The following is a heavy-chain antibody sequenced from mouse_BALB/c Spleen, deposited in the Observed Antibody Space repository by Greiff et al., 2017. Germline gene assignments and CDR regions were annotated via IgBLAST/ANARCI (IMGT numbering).Heavy chain of an antibody. J-gene: IGHJ3*01. CDR1: GFAFSSYD. Sequence: EVKLVESGGGLVKPGGSLKLSCAASGFAFSSYDMSWVRQTPEKRLEWVAYISSGGGSTYYPDTVKGRFTISRDNAKNTLYLQMNSLQTDDTAMYYCARWGNLFAYWGQGTLVTVSA. V-gene: IGHV5-12-1*01. CDR2: ISSGGGST. D-gene: IGHD2-1*01. CDR3: ARWGNLFAY.